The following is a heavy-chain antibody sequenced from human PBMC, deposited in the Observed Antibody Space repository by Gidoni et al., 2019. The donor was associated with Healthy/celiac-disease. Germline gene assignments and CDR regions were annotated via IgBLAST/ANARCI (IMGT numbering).Heavy chain of an antibody. D-gene: IGHD2-21*02. CDR2: SSWDGGST. V-gene: IGHV3-43D*03. CDR3: ATAGMDV. Sequence: EVQLVESGGVVVQPGGSLRLSWADSGFTFDDYAMHWFRQEPGKGLEWVSLSSWDGGSTYYADSVKGRFTISRDNSKNSLYLQMSSLRAEDTALYYCATAGMDVWGQGTTVTVSS. CDR1: GFTFDDYA. J-gene: IGHJ6*02.